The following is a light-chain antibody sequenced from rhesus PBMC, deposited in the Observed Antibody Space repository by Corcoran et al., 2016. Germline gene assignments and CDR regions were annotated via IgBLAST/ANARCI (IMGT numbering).Light chain of an antibody. V-gene: IGKV1-74*01. J-gene: IGKJ2*01. CDR1: ENVNNY. CDR2: KAS. CDR3: QHNYGTPYS. Sequence: DIQMTQSPSSLSASVGDRVTITCRTSENVNNYLNWYQQKPGKAPKLLIYKASTLQSGVPSRFSGSGSGTDYTFTSSSRQSEDVSTYYCQHNYGTPYSFGQGTKVEIK.